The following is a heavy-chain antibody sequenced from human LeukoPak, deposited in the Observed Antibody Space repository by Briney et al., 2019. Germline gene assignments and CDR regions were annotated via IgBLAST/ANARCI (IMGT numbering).Heavy chain of an antibody. D-gene: IGHD2-2*01. J-gene: IGHJ6*02. CDR1: GFTFSSYW. CDR2: IKQDGSEK. V-gene: IGHV3-7*01. CDR3: ARHCSSTSCYSNGMDV. Sequence: GGSLRLSCAASGFTFSSYWMSWVRQAPGKGLEWVANIKQDGSEKYYVDSVKGRFTISRDNDKNSLYGQMNSLTAEDTAVYYCARHCSSTSCYSNGMDVWGQGTTVTVSS.